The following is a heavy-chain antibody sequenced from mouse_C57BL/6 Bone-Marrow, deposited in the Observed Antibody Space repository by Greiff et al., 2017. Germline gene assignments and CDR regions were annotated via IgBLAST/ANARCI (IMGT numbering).Heavy chain of an antibody. CDR2: IDPNSGGT. Sequence: QVQLQQPGAELVKPGASVKLSCKASGYTFTSYWMHWVKQRPGRGLEWIGRIDPNSGGTKYNEKFKSKATLTVDKPSSPAYMQLSSLTSEDSAVYYCARSEDYYGSSGFAYWGQGTLVTVSA. J-gene: IGHJ3*01. V-gene: IGHV1-72*01. D-gene: IGHD1-1*01. CDR1: GYTFTSYW. CDR3: ARSEDYYGSSGFAY.